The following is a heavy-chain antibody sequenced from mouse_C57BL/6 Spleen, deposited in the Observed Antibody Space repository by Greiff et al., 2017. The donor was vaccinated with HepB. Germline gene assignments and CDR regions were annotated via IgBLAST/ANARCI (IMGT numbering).Heavy chain of an antibody. Sequence: QVQLQQPGAELVRPGSSVKLSCKASGYTFTSYWMDWVKQRPGQGLEWIGNIYPSDSETHYNQKFKDKATLTVDKSSSTAYMQLSSLTSEDSAVYYCARGVYDGYYLYAMDYWGQGTSVTVSS. CDR2: IYPSDSET. CDR3: ARGVYDGYYLYAMDY. J-gene: IGHJ4*01. D-gene: IGHD2-3*01. V-gene: IGHV1-61*01. CDR1: GYTFTSYW.